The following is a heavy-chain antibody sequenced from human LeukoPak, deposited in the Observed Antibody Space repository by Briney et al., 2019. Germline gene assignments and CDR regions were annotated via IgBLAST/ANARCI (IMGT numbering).Heavy chain of an antibody. CDR1: GYTLTELS. Sequence: ASVKVSCKVSGYTLTELSMHWVRQAPGKGLEWMGGFDPEDGETIYAQKFQGRVTMTTDTSTSTAYMELRSLRFDDRAVYYCARDGSPYAIYFEWLLRYWGQGTLVTVSS. D-gene: IGHD3-9*01. J-gene: IGHJ4*02. CDR3: ARDGSPYAIYFEWLLRY. V-gene: IGHV1-24*01. CDR2: FDPEDGET.